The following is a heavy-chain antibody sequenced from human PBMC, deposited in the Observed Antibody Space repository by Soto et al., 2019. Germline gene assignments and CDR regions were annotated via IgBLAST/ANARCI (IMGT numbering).Heavy chain of an antibody. J-gene: IGHJ4*02. Sequence: PGGSLRLSCAASGFTFSSYSMNWVRQAPGKGLEWVSYISSSSSTIYYADSVKGRFTISRDNAKNSLYLQMNSLRDEDTAVYYCARDSGGWNPHANFDYWGQGTLVTVSS. CDR3: ARDSGGWNPHANFDY. V-gene: IGHV3-48*02. CDR2: ISSSSSTI. D-gene: IGHD6-19*01. CDR1: GFTFSSYS.